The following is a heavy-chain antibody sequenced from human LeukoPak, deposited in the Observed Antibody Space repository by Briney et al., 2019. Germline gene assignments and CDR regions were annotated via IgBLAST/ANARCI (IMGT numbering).Heavy chain of an antibody. CDR2: LSGSGDST. CDR1: GFTFSSSA. J-gene: IGHJ6*03. Sequence: PGGSLRLSCAASGFTFSSSAMTWVRQAPEKGLEWVSTLSGSGDSTYYADSVKGRFTISRDNSKNTLFLEMNRLRAEDTAIYYCAKEAYYDILSGSEAEGFMDVWGKGTAVIVS. V-gene: IGHV3-23*01. CDR3: AKEAYYDILSGSEAEGFMDV. D-gene: IGHD3-9*01.